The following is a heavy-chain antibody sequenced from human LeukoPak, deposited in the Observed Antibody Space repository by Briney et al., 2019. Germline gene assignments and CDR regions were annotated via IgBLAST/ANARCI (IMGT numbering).Heavy chain of an antibody. CDR1: AFTFSSYW. CDR2: IKQDGSEK. CDR3: ARDLDSSGWYGYYYYYYGMDV. V-gene: IGHV3-7*01. Sequence: GGSLRLSCAASAFTFSSYWMSWVRQAPGKGMEWVANIKQDGSEKYYVDSVKGRFTISRDNAKNSLYLQMNSLRAEDTAVYYCARDLDSSGWYGYYYYYYGMDVWGQGTTVTVSS. J-gene: IGHJ6*02. D-gene: IGHD6-19*01.